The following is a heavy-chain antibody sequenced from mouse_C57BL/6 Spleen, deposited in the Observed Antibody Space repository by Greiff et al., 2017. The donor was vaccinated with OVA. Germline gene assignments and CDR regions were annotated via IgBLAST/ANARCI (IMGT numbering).Heavy chain of an antibody. CDR3: ARDRHYGSDAMDY. D-gene: IGHD1-1*01. J-gene: IGHJ4*01. Sequence: EVKLMESEGGLVQPGSSMKLSCTASGFTFSDYYMAWVRQVPEKGLEWVANINYDGSSTYYLDSLKSRFIISRDNAKNILYLQMSSLKSEDTATYYCARDRHYGSDAMDYWGQGTSVTVSS. CDR1: GFTFSDYY. CDR2: INYDGSST. V-gene: IGHV5-16*01.